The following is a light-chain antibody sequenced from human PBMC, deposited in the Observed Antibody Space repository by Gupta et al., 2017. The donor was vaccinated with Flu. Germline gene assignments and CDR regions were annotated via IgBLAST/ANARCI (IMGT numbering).Light chain of an antibody. Sequence: PSSLSASVGDRVTITCRASQRISSYLNWYQQKPGKAPKLLIYAASRLQSGVPSRFSGSGSGTDFTLTISRLQPEDFATYYCQHRDSTPFTFGGGTKVEIK. CDR2: AAS. CDR3: QHRDSTPFT. J-gene: IGKJ4*01. CDR1: QRISSY. V-gene: IGKV1-39*01.